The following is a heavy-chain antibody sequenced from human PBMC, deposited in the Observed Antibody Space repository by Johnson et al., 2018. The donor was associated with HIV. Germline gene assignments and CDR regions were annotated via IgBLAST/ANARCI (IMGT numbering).Heavy chain of an antibody. CDR1: GFTFSSSW. CDR2: IKQDGSQK. J-gene: IGHJ3*02. V-gene: IGHV3-7*05. CDR3: ARDPSRSPGAFDI. Sequence: VQLVESGGGVVQPGRSLRLSCAASGFTFSSSWMNWVRQAPGKGLEWVANIKQDGSQKSYVNSVKGRFTISRDNAKTSLYLQMDSLRADDTAVYYCARDPSRSPGAFDIWGQGTMVTVSS.